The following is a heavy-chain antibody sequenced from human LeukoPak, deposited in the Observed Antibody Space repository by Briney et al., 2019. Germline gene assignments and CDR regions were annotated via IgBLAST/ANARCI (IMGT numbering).Heavy chain of an antibody. CDR2: ISGSGGST. D-gene: IGHD2-2*02. J-gene: IGHJ4*02. Sequence: PGGTLRLSCAPSGFTFSSDAMSGVRQAPGKGLEWVSAISGSGGSTHYAGSVKGRFTISRDNSKNTLYLQMNSLRAEDTAVYYCAKDDCSSTSCYIVWGQGTLVTVSS. CDR1: GFTFSSDA. V-gene: IGHV3-23*01. CDR3: AKDDCSSTSCYIV.